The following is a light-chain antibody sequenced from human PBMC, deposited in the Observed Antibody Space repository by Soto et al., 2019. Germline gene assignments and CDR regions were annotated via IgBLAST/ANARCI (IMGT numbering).Light chain of an antibody. V-gene: IGKV3-20*01. CDR2: GAS. J-gene: IGKJ1*01. CDR1: QSVSSSY. CDR3: QQYGSSSWT. Sequence: EIVLTQSPANLSFAPGERATLSCRASQSVSSSYLAWYQQKPGQAPRLLIYGASSRATGIPDRFSGSGSGTDFTLTISRLEPEDFAVYYCQQYGSSSWTFGPGTKVDIK.